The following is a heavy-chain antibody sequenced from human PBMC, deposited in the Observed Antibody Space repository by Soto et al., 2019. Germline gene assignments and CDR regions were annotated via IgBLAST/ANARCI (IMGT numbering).Heavy chain of an antibody. D-gene: IGHD2-21*02. Sequence: GGSLRLSCAASGFTFSSYSIHWVRQAPGKGLEWVSAITRNSDIYYADSVKGRFTISRDNAQNSVSLQMNSLRAEDAAVYYCAREETAWPLAYGLDVWGQGTTVTV. CDR1: GFTFSSYS. V-gene: IGHV3-21*01. CDR2: ITRNSDI. CDR3: AREETAWPLAYGLDV. J-gene: IGHJ6*02.